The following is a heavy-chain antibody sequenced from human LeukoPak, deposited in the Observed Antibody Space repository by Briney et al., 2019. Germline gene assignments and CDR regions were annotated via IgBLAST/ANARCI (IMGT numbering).Heavy chain of an antibody. V-gene: IGHV3-53*01. CDR1: GFTVSSNY. CDR3: ARDREDIVVVPAAMVD. D-gene: IGHD2-2*01. J-gene: IGHJ4*02. CDR2: IYSGGST. Sequence: PGGSLRLSCAASGFTVSSNYMSWVRQAPGKGLELVSVIYSGGSTYYADSVKGRFTISRDNSKNTLYLQMNSLRAEDTAVYYCARDREDIVVVPAAMVDWGQGTLVTVSS.